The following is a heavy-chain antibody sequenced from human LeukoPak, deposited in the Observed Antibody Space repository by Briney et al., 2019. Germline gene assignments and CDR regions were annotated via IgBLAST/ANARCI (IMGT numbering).Heavy chain of an antibody. D-gene: IGHD3-10*01. V-gene: IGHV1-18*01. CDR1: GYTFTSYG. CDR3: ARDLFNPSSTGFDY. Sequence: ASVKVSCKASGYTFTSYGVSWVRRAPGQGLEWMGWLSAYNGNTNYAQKLQGRVTMTTDTYTSTAYMALRSLRSDDTAVYYCARDLFNPSSTGFDYWGQGTLVTVSS. J-gene: IGHJ4*02. CDR2: LSAYNGNT.